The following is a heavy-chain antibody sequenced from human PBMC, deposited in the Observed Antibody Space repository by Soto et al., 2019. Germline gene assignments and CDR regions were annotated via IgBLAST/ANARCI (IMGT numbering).Heavy chain of an antibody. CDR3: ARLTMVRGVPYYYYYGMDV. V-gene: IGHV4-59*01. D-gene: IGHD3-10*01. CDR1: GGSISSYY. CDR2: IYYGGST. J-gene: IGHJ6*02. Sequence: HSETLSLTCTVSGGSISSYYWSWIRQPPGKGLEWIGYIYYGGSTNYNPSLKSRVTISVDTSKNQFSLKLSSVTAADTAVYYCARLTMVRGVPYYYYYGMDVWGQGTTVTVS.